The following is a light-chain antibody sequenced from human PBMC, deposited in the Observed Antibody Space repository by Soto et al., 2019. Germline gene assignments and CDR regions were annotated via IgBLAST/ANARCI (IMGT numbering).Light chain of an antibody. CDR2: DAS. Sequence: ITLTQSPGTLSLSPGERATLSCRASQSVTNSLAWFQQKPGQAPRLLIYDASKRPSGVPAGFSGSGSGTDFTLTISSLVPEDFAVYYCHQRGAWPLTFGGGTTVEI. J-gene: IGKJ4*01. V-gene: IGKV3-11*01. CDR1: QSVTNS. CDR3: HQRGAWPLT.